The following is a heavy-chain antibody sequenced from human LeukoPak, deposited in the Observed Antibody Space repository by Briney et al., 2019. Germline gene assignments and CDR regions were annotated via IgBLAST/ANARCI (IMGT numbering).Heavy chain of an antibody. D-gene: IGHD3-10*01. J-gene: IGHJ6*02. CDR3: ARVEGLGSYQYYYYGMDV. CDR1: GFTVSSNY. Sequence: GGSLRLSCAASGFTVSSNYMSWVRQAPGKGLEWVSVIYSGGSTYYADSVKGRFTISRHNSKNTLYLQMNSLRAEDTAVYYCARVEGLGSYQYYYYGMDVWGQGTTVTVSS. V-gene: IGHV3-53*04. CDR2: IYSGGST.